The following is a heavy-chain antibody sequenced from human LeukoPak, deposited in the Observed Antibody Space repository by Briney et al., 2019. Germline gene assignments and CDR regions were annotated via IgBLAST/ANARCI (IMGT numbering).Heavy chain of an antibody. CDR3: AREGQGGDGYNYNYWYFDL. D-gene: IGHD5-24*01. J-gene: IGHJ2*01. CDR2: SYSGGST. CDR1: GFTVSSNY. Sequence: GGSLRLSCAASGFTVSSNYMSWVRQAPGKGLEWVSTSYSGGSTYYADSVKGRFTISRDNSRNTLYLQMNSLRAEDTAVYYCAREGQGGDGYNYNYWYFDLWGRGTLVTVSS. V-gene: IGHV3-66*01.